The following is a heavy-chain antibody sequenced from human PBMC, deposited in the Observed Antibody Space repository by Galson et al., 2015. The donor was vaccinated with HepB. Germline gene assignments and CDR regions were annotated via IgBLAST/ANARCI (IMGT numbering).Heavy chain of an antibody. J-gene: IGHJ5*02. CDR3: ARETIAAAVGFDP. CDR2: INTNTGNP. D-gene: IGHD6-13*01. CDR1: GGTFSSYT. V-gene: IGHV7-4-1*02. Sequence: SVKVSCKASGGTFSSYTISWVRQAPGQGLEWMGWINTNTGNPTYAQGFTGRFVFSLDTSVSTAYLQISSLKAEDTAVYYCARETIAAAVGFDPWGQGTLVTVSS.